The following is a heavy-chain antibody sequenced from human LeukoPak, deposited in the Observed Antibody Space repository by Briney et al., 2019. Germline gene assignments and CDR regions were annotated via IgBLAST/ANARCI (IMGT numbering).Heavy chain of an antibody. CDR2: ISYDGSNK. CDR1: GFIFSSYG. Sequence: GGSLRLSCAASGFIFSSYGMHWVRQAPGKGLEWVAVISYDGSNKYYVDSVKGRFTISRDKSKNMLYLQMNSLRVEDTAVYYCAKAIFESTGGRYYYYGMDVWGQGTTVTVSS. V-gene: IGHV3-30*18. D-gene: IGHD2-15*01. J-gene: IGHJ6*02. CDR3: AKAIFESTGGRYYYYGMDV.